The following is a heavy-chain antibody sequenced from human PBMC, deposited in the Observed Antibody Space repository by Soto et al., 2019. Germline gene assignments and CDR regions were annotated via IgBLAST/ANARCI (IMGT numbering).Heavy chain of an antibody. Sequence: SXTLSLTFTVSGGSMSSGDYYWGWIRQPAGNGREWIGYIYYSGSTYYNPSLKSRVTISVDTSKNQFSLKLSSVTAADTAVYYCARVPGYYDSSGYEGNAFDIWGQGTMVTVSS. CDR2: IYYSGST. CDR3: ARVPGYYDSSGYEGNAFDI. CDR1: GGSMSSGDYY. D-gene: IGHD3-22*01. J-gene: IGHJ3*02. V-gene: IGHV4-30-4*01.